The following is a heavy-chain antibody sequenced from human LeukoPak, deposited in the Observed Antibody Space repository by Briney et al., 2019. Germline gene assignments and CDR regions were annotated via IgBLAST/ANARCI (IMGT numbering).Heavy chain of an antibody. D-gene: IGHD3-22*01. J-gene: IGHJ4*02. Sequence: SETLSLTCTVSGGSISSHYWSWIRQPPGKGLEWIGYIYYSGSTNYNPSLKSRVTISIDTSKNQFSLKLSSVTAADTAVYYCARHGSGYSSNFDYWGQGTLVTVSS. CDR2: IYYSGST. CDR3: ARHGSGYSSNFDY. CDR1: GGSISSHY. V-gene: IGHV4-59*08.